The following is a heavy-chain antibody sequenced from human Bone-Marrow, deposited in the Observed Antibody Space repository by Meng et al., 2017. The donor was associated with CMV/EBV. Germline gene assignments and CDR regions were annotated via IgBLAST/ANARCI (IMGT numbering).Heavy chain of an antibody. CDR2: INPNSGGT. CDR3: TGGYSDSGGKRLDY. D-gene: IGHD3-22*01. J-gene: IGHJ4*02. Sequence: ASVKVSCKASGYTFTDYYIHWVRQAPGQGPEWLRWINPNSGGTNYAQKFQGRVTMTRDTSISTTYMDLNSLISDDPAVYFWTGGYSDSGGKRLDYWGQGTLVTVSS. CDR1: GYTFTDYY. V-gene: IGHV1-2*02.